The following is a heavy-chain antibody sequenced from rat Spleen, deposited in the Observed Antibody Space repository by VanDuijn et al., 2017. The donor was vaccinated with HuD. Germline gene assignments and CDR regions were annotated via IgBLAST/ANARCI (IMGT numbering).Heavy chain of an antibody. CDR3: TRCGGFGVGYFDY. CDR2: ITNSGGST. D-gene: IGHD4-3*01. V-gene: IGHV5S23*01. J-gene: IGHJ2*01. Sequence: EVQLVESGGGLVQPGRSLKLSCAASGFTFSNYYMAWVRQAPTKGLEWVASITNSGGSTYYRDSVKGRFTISRDNAKSTLYLQMDSLRSEDTATYYCTRCGGFGVGYFDYWGQGVMVTVSS. CDR1: GFTFSNYY.